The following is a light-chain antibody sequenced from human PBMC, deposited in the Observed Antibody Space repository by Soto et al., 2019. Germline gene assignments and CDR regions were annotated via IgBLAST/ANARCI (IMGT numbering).Light chain of an antibody. V-gene: IGLV2-23*02. Sequence: QSVLTQPASVSGSPGQSITISCTGTSSDVGTYDFVSWYQQHPGKAPKLIIYEVSKRPSGLSDHFSGSKSGNTASLTISGLQAEDEADYYCCSYAGNSAEVFGTGTKLTVL. CDR3: CSYAGNSAEV. J-gene: IGLJ1*01. CDR1: SSDVGTYDF. CDR2: EVS.